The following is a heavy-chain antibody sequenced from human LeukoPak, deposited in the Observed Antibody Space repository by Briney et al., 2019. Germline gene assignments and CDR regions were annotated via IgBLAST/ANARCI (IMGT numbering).Heavy chain of an antibody. CDR1: GGSFSGYY. V-gene: IGHV4-34*01. D-gene: IGHD3-3*01. Sequence: PSETLSLTCAVYGGSFSGYYWSWIRQPPGKGLEWMGEINHSGSTNDNPSLKSRGTISVDTSKNQFSLKPSSVTAAATAVYYCARELYYDFWSGYTYSFDSWGQGTLVTVSS. CDR2: INHSGST. CDR3: ARELYYDFWSGYTYSFDS. J-gene: IGHJ4*02.